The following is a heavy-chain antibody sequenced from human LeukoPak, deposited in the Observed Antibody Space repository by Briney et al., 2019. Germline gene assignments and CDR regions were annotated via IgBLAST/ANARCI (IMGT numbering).Heavy chain of an antibody. CDR3: VRGNYNFDY. J-gene: IGHJ4*02. D-gene: IGHD1-7*01. V-gene: IGHV6-1*01. CDR2: TYHRSKWYN. CDR1: GESVSSTGAA. Sequence: SQTLSLTCAISGESVSSTGAAWNWIRQSPSRGLEWLGRTYHRSKWYNEYAEYVKSRITINPDTSKNQFSLQLNSVIPEDTAVYYCVRGNYNFDYWGQGTLVTVSS.